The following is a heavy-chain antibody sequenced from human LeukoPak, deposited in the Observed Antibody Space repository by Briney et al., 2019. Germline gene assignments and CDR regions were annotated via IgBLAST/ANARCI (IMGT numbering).Heavy chain of an antibody. J-gene: IGHJ5*02. V-gene: IGHV1-24*01. CDR2: FDPEDGET. Sequence: ASVKVSCKVSGYTLTKLSMHWVRQPPGKGLEGMGGFDPEDGETIYAQKFQGRVTMTEDTSTDTAYMELSSLRSEDTAVYYCATMTWPPGGWFDPWGQGTLVTVSS. CDR3: ATMTWPPGGWFDP. CDR1: GYTLTKLS. D-gene: IGHD3-10*01.